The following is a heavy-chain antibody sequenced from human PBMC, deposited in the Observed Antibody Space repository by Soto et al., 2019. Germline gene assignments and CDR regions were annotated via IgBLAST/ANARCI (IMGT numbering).Heavy chain of an antibody. V-gene: IGHV3-30-3*01. CDR2: ISYDGSNK. CDR1: GFTFNSYA. J-gene: IGHJ3*02. CDR3: ARVIDYYDSSGYYLDAFDI. D-gene: IGHD3-22*01. Sequence: PGGSLRLSCAASGFTFNSYAMHWVRQAPGKGLEWVAVISYDGSNKYYADSVKGRFTISRDNSKNTLYLQMNSLRAEDTAVYYCARVIDYYDSSGYYLDAFDIWGQGTMVTVSS.